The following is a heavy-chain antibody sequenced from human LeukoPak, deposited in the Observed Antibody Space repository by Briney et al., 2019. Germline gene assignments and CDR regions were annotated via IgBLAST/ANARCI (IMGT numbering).Heavy chain of an antibody. CDR1: GFTFSNAW. D-gene: IGHD1-1*01. V-gene: IGHV3-15*01. CDR3: TRVPVPRPYYYYYYMDV. CDR2: IKSKTDGGTT. J-gene: IGHJ6*03. Sequence: GGSLRLSCAASGFTFSNAWMSWVRQAPGKGLEWVGRIKSKTDGGTTDYAAPVKGRFTISRGDSKNTLYLQMNSLKTEDTAVYYCTRVPVPRPYYYYYYMDVWGKGTTVTISS.